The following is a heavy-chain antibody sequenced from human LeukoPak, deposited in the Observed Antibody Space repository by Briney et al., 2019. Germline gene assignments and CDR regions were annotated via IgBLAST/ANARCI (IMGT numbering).Heavy chain of an antibody. CDR2: ISSSSSFI. D-gene: IGHD6-13*01. J-gene: IGHJ4*02. CDR3: ARGYSSSWYLD. CDR1: GFTVSSNS. V-gene: IGHV3-21*01. Sequence: GGSLRLSCTVSGFTVSSNSMSWVRQAPWKGLEFVSSISSSSSFIYYADSVKGRFTISRDNAKKSLSLQMNSLRADDTAVYYCARGYSSSWYLDWGQGTLVTVSS.